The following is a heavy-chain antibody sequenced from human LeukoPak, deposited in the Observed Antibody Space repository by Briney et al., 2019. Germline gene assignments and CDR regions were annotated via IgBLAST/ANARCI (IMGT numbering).Heavy chain of an antibody. J-gene: IGHJ6*03. CDR2: ISSSSSYI. CDR3: ARKLFWSGDAYYYYMDV. CDR1: GFTFSSYS. D-gene: IGHD3-3*01. V-gene: IGHV3-21*01. Sequence: GGSLRLSCAASGFTFSSYSMNWVRQAPGKGLEWVSSISSSSSYIYYADSVKGRFTISRDNAKNSLYLQMNSLRAEDTAVYYCARKLFWSGDAYYYYMDVWGKGTTVTVSS.